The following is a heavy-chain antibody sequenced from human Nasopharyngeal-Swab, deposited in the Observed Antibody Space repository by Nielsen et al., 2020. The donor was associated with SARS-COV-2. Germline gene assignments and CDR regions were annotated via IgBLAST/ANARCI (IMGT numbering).Heavy chain of an antibody. D-gene: IGHD1-1*01. CDR2: ISGSGGGT. CDR1: GSTFSSHA. CDR3: ATDSTTNRRPYYGMDV. V-gene: IGHV3-23*01. J-gene: IGHJ6*02. Sequence: GRSLRLSGAASGSTFSSHAMSWVRPASAKRLDWVSAISGSGGGTYYADSVKGRFTISRDNSKNTLYLQMNSLIAEATAVYYCATDSTTNRRPYYGMDVWGQGTTVTVSS.